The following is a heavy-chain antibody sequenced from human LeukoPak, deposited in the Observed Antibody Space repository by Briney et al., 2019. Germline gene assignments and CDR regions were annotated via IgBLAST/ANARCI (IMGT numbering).Heavy chain of an antibody. CDR1: GGSLSSDY. CDR3: ARDLVCDSSGYRAFDI. J-gene: IGHJ3*02. V-gene: IGHV4-59*01. CDR2: IYYSGST. Sequence: SETLSLTCTVSGGSLSSDYWSWIRQPPGRGLERGGYIYYSGSTNYNPSLKSRVTISVDTSKNQFSLKLSSVTAADTAVYYCARDLVCDSSGYRAFDIWGQGTMVTVSS. D-gene: IGHD3-22*01.